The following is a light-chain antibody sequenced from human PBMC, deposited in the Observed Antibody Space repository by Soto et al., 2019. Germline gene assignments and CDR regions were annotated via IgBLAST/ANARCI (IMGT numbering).Light chain of an antibody. V-gene: IGLV1-51*01. Sequence: QSVLTQPPSVSAAPGQKVTISCSGSSSNIGNNYVSWYQQLPGTAPKLLIYDNNKRPSGIPDRFSGSKSGTSATLGITGLQTGDEADYYCGTWDSSLSAVGGGTKVTVL. CDR2: DNN. CDR3: GTWDSSLSA. J-gene: IGLJ2*01. CDR1: SSNIGNNY.